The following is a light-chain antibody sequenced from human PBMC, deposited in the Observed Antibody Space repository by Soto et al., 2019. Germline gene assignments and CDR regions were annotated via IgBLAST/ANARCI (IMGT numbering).Light chain of an antibody. Sequence: QSALTQPASVSGSPGQSITISCTGTSSDVGGYNYVSWYQQHPGKAPKLMIYDVSNRPSGVSNRFSGSKSGNTASLTISGLQAEDEADYYCSSYTISSTRVFGGGTQLT. CDR2: DVS. J-gene: IGLJ3*02. CDR1: SSDVGGYNY. CDR3: SSYTISSTRV. V-gene: IGLV2-14*01.